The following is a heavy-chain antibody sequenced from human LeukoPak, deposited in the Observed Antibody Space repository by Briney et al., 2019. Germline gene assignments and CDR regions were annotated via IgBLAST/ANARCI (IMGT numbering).Heavy chain of an antibody. J-gene: IGHJ4*02. V-gene: IGHV3-48*01. CDR1: GFTFSSYS. D-gene: IGHD3-3*01. CDR3: ARATTYYDFWSGYFICDY. CDR2: ISSSSSTI. Sequence: GGSLRLSCVASGFTFSSYSMNWVRQAPGKGLEWVSYISSSSSTIYYADSVKGRFTISRDNAKNSLYLQMNSLRAEDTAVYYCARATTYYDFWSGYFICDYWGQGTLVTVSS.